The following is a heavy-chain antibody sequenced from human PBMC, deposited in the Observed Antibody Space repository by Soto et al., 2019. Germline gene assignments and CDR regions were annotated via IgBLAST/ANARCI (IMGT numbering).Heavy chain of an antibody. D-gene: IGHD3-3*01. CDR2: MKEDGSEK. CDR3: ARGFYTDY. CDR1: GFNLSRYW. J-gene: IGHJ4*02. Sequence: EGSLRLYCVASGFNLSRYWMSWVRQAPGKGLEWVANMKEDGSEKYYADSVRGRFTISRDNAKNSVHLQMNSLRVEDTAVYYCARGFYTDYWGQGALVTVSS. V-gene: IGHV3-7*01.